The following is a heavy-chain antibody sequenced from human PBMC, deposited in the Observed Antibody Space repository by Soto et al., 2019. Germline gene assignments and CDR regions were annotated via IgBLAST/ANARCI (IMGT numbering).Heavy chain of an antibody. D-gene: IGHD1-1*01. CDR2: INSDGSRT. CDR1: GFTFSSYW. V-gene: IGHV3-74*01. J-gene: IGHJ6*03. Sequence: EVQLVESGGGLVQPGGSLRLSCAASGFTFSSYWMHWVRQAPGKGLVWVSRINSDGSRTTYADSVKGRFTTSRDNAKNTVYLEMNNLSAEDTAVYYCARIGTGYYHMDVWGKGTTVTVSS. CDR3: ARIGTGYYHMDV.